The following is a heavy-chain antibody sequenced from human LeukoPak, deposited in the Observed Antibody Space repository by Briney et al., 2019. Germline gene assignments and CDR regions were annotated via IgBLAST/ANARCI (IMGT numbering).Heavy chain of an antibody. J-gene: IGHJ6*03. D-gene: IGHD3-3*01. CDR1: GFTFSTYG. V-gene: IGHV3-30*02. Sequence: QSGGSLRLSCAASGFTFSTYGIHWVRQAPGKGLEWVALIRYDGSNTYYADSVRGRFTVSRDNSKSTLYLQMNSLRLEDTAVYYCAKGLPYSDFWSGSSGYMDVWGKGTTVTVFS. CDR2: IRYDGSNT. CDR3: AKGLPYSDFWSGSSGYMDV.